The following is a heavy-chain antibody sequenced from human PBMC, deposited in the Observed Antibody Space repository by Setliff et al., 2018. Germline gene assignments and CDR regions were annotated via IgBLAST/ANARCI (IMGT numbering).Heavy chain of an antibody. CDR2: IFHLGNA. J-gene: IGHJ3*02. CDR1: GYSISGGYC. V-gene: IGHV4-38-2*02. Sequence: ASETLSLTCAVSGYSISGGYCWGWIRQSPGKGLEWIASIFHLGNAYYNPSLKSRVTMSVDTSKNQFSLRLTSVTAADTAVYYCARDPLTTTVRHAFDIWGQGTMVTVSS. CDR3: ARDPLTTTVRHAFDI. D-gene: IGHD4-4*01.